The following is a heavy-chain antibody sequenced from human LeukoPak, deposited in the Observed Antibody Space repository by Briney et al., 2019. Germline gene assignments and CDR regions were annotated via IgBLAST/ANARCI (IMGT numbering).Heavy chain of an antibody. CDR2: INHSGST. V-gene: IGHV4-34*01. CDR3: ARGHRYYDILTGYYSPYYYYYGMDV. Sequence: PSETLSLTCAVYGGSFSGYYWSWIRQPPGKGLEWIGEINHSGSTNYNPSLKSRVTISVDTSKNQFPLKLSSVTAADTAVYYCARGHRYYDILTGYYSPYYYYYGMDVWGQGTTVTVSS. J-gene: IGHJ6*02. D-gene: IGHD3-9*01. CDR1: GGSFSGYY.